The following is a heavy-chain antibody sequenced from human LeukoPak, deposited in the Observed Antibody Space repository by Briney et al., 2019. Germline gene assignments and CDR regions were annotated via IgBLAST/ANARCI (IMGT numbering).Heavy chain of an antibody. CDR2: MNPNSGNT. V-gene: IGHV1-8*01. CDR1: GYTFTSYD. Sequence: ASVKVSCKASGYTFTSYDINWVRQATGQGLEWMGWMNPNSGNTGYAQKFQGRVTMTRNTSISTASMELSSLRSEYTAVYYWARGGYMITFGGVITSPPDYWGQGTLVTVSS. J-gene: IGHJ4*02. D-gene: IGHD3-16*02. CDR3: ARGGYMITFGGVITSPPDY.